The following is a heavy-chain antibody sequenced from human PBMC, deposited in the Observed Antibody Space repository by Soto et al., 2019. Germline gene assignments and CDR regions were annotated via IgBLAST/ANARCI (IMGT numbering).Heavy chain of an antibody. Sequence: QVQLVESGGGVVQPGRSLRLSCAASGFTFSSYAMHWVRQAPGKGLEWVAVISYDGSNKYYADSVKGRFTISRDNSKNTLYLQMNSLRAEDTAVYYCANLIVVPVDIPPPVASTFDIWGQGTMVTFSS. D-gene: IGHD2-15*01. V-gene: IGHV3-30*18. CDR3: ANLIVVPVDIPPPVASTFDI. J-gene: IGHJ3*02. CDR2: ISYDGSNK. CDR1: GFTFSSYA.